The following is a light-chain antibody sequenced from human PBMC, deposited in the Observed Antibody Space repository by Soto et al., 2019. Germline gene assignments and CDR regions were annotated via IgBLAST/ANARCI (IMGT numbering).Light chain of an antibody. V-gene: IGKV3-15*01. CDR2: GAS. Sequence: EIVMTQSPATLTVSPGERATLSCRASQSVSSNLAWYQQKPGQAPRLLIYGASTRATGIPARFSGSGSGTDFTLTISSLEPEDFAVYYCQQRSNWPLTFGGGTKVGIK. J-gene: IGKJ4*01. CDR1: QSVSSN. CDR3: QQRSNWPLT.